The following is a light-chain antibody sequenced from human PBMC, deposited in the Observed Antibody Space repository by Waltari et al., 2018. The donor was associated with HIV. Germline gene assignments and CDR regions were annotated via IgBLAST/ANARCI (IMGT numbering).Light chain of an antibody. V-gene: IGKV3-11*01. CDR1: QSVSSY. Sequence: EIVLTQSPATLSLSPGERATLSCRASQSVSSYLAWHQQNPGQAPRLLIYDASNRATGIPARFSGSGSGTDFTLTISSLEPENFAGYYCQQRSNWRTFGGGTKVEIK. CDR3: QQRSNWRT. J-gene: IGKJ4*01. CDR2: DAS.